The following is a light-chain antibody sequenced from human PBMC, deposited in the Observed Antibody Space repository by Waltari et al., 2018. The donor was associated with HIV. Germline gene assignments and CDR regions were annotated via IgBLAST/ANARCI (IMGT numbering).Light chain of an antibody. CDR1: SSNIGAGYD. CDR3: QSYDSNLSGL. CDR2: GNS. V-gene: IGLV1-40*01. Sequence: QSELTQPPSVSAAPGQRVTIPCTGSSSNIGAGYDVPWYQQVPGRAPKVVIYGNSNRPSGVPDRFSGSKSGSSASLVITGLQSEDEADYYCQSYDSNLSGLFGGGTKVTVL. J-gene: IGLJ2*01.